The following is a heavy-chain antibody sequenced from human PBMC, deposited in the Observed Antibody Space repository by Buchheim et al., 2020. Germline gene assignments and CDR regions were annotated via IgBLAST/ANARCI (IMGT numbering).Heavy chain of an antibody. Sequence: EVQLVESGGGLVQPGGSLRLPCAASGFPFSSYWMSWVRQAPGKGLEWVANINQDGSEKYYVDSVKGRFTISSHIAKNSLSLQMNSRRAEDTAVYYCASSSSSWYRAFDYWGQRTL. V-gene: IGHV3-7*01. J-gene: IGHJ4*02. CDR2: INQDGSEK. D-gene: IGHD6-13*01. CDR3: ASSSSSWYRAFDY. CDR1: GFPFSSYW.